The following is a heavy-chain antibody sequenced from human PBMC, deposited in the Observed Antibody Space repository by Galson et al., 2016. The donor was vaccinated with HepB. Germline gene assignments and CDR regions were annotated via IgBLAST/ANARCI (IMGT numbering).Heavy chain of an antibody. CDR3: ARGRTERNWITFRAQFDV. CDR2: INYGEDT. V-gene: IGHV4-34*01. D-gene: IGHD1-1*01. CDR1: GGPFSGHY. J-gene: IGHJ3*01. Sequence: SETLSLTCGVQGGPFSGHYWSWIRQSPGKGLEWIGEINYGEDTNYNPSLAGRVAMSMDTSKNQLSLRLTSVTAADTAIYYCARGRTERNWITFRAQFDVWAQGTRVTV.